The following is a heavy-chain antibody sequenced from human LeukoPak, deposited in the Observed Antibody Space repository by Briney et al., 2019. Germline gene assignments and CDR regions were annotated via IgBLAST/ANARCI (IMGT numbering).Heavy chain of an antibody. CDR2: IYYSGST. D-gene: IGHD2-2*01. Sequence: LETLSLTCTVSGGSISSYYWSWIRQPPGKGLEWIGYIYYSGSTNYNPSLKSRVTISVGTSKNQFSLKLSSVTAADTAVYYCARGECSSTSCFDYWGQGTLVTVSS. CDR1: GGSISSYY. J-gene: IGHJ4*02. CDR3: ARGECSSTSCFDY. V-gene: IGHV4-59*01.